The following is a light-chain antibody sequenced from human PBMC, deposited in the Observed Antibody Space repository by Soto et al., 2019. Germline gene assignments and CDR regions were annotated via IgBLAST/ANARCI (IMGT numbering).Light chain of an antibody. J-gene: IGLJ1*01. Sequence: QSALTQPASVSGSPGQSITISCTGTSSDVGGYNYVSWYQHHPGKAPKLMIYEVSNRPSGVSNRFSGSKSGNTASLTISGLQAEDEADYYCSSYTYSSTPYVFGTGTKVTVL. V-gene: IGLV2-14*01. CDR3: SSYTYSSTPYV. CDR1: SSDVGGYNY. CDR2: EVS.